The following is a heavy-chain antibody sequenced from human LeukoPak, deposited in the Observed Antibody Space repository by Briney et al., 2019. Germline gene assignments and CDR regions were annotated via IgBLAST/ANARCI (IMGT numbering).Heavy chain of an antibody. D-gene: IGHD6-19*01. J-gene: IGHJ2*01. V-gene: IGHV3-48*03. CDR3: ARALGSGWYLNAWYFDL. Sequence: GGSLRLSCAASGFTFSSYEMNWVRQAPGKGLEWVSYISGSGTTIYYADSVKGRFTISRDNAKNSLYLQMNSLRAEDTAVYYCARALGSGWYLNAWYFDLWGRGTLVTVSS. CDR1: GFTFSSYE. CDR2: ISGSGTTI.